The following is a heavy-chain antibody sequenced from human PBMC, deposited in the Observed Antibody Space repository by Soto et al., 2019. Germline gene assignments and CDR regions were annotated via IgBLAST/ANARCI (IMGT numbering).Heavy chain of an antibody. CDR1: GGSISSGDYY. CDR2: IYYSGST. D-gene: IGHD3-10*01. CDR3: ARVSVHYYGSGSYYLFDY. V-gene: IGHV4-30-4*01. J-gene: IGHJ4*02. Sequence: PSETLSLTCTVSGGSISSGDYYWIWIRQPPGKGLEWIGYIYYSGSTYYNPSLKSRVTISVDTSKNQFSLKLSSVTAADTAVYYCARVSVHYYGSGSYYLFDYWGQGTLVTVSS.